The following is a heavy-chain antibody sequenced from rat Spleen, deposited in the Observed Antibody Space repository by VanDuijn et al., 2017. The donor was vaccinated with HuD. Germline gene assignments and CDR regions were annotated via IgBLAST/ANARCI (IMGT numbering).Heavy chain of an antibody. D-gene: IGHD1-11*01. CDR2: MRYDGDT. CDR3: TRGPVNYGGNYVDY. CDR1: EFSLTGNN. Sequence: QVQLKESGPGLVQPSQTLSLTCTVSEFSLTGNNIHWVRQPPGKGLEWMGRMRYDGDTSYNSALKSRLSISRDTPKNQVFLKMNSLQTEDTAIYFCTRGPVNYGGNYVDYWGQGVMVTVSS. V-gene: IGHV2S30*01. J-gene: IGHJ2*01.